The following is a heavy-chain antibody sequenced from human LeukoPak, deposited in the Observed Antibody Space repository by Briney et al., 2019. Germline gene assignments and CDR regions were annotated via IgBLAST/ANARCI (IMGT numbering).Heavy chain of an antibody. CDR1: GFTLSFYE. D-gene: IGHD2-21*02. Sequence: GGSLRLSCAASGFTLSFYEMHWVRQAPGKGLVSVSRINSDESRTGYGDSVKGRFTISRDNAKNTLYLQMNSLRAEDTAIYYCARELPREVTLDYWGQGTLVTVSS. J-gene: IGHJ4*02. V-gene: IGHV3-74*01. CDR2: INSDESRT. CDR3: ARELPREVTLDY.